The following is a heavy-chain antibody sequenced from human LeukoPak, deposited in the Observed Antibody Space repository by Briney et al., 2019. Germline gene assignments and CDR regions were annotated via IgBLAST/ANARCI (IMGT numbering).Heavy chain of an antibody. CDR2: INHSGST. D-gene: IGHD6-19*01. J-gene: IGHJ5*02. Sequence: PSETLSLTCAVYGGSFSGYYWSWIRQPPGKGLEWIGEINHSGSTNYNPSLKSRVTISVDTSKNQFSLKLSSVTAADTAVYYCARGESRIAVRPFDPWGQGTLVTVSS. CDR3: ARGESRIAVRPFDP. CDR1: GGSFSGYY. V-gene: IGHV4-34*01.